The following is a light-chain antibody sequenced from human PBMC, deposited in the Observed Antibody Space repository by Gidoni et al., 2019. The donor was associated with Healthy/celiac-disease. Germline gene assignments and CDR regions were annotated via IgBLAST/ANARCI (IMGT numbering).Light chain of an antibody. J-gene: IGKJ1*01. CDR1: QSVSSSY. CDR2: GAS. V-gene: IGKV3-20*01. Sequence: EIVLTQSPGTLSLSPGERATLSCRASQSVSSSYLAWYQQKPGQAPRLLIYGASSRATGIPDRFRGSGSGTDFTLTISRLEPEDFAVYYCQQYGSSPATFXXXTKVEIK. CDR3: QQYGSSPAT.